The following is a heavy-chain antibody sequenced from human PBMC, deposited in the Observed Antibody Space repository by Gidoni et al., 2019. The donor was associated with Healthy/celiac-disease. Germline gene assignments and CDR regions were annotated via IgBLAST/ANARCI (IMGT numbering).Heavy chain of an antibody. V-gene: IGHV3-23*01. CDR1: GFTFSSYA. Sequence: EVQLLESGGGLVQPGGSLRLSCAASGFTFSSYAMSWVRQAPGKGLEWVSGISGSGGSTYYADSVKGRFTISRDNSKNTLYLQMNSLRAEDTAVYYCAKDSVSGSGWYYFDYWGQGTLVTVSS. CDR3: AKDSVSGSGWYYFDY. J-gene: IGHJ4*02. D-gene: IGHD6-19*01. CDR2: ISGSGGST.